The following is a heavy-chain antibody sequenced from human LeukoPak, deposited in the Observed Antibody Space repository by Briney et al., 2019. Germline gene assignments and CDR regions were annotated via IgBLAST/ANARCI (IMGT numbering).Heavy chain of an antibody. D-gene: IGHD6-13*01. CDR3: AREIIAAAGKLYYYYGMDV. V-gene: IGHV4-4*07. CDR2: IYTSGST. J-gene: IGHJ6*02. Sequence: PSETLSLTCTVSGGSISSYYWSWIRLPAGKGLEWIGRIYTSGSTNYNPSLKSRVTMSVDTSKNQFSLKLSSVTAADTAVYYCAREIIAAAGKLYYYYGMDVWGQGTTVTVSS. CDR1: GGSISSYY.